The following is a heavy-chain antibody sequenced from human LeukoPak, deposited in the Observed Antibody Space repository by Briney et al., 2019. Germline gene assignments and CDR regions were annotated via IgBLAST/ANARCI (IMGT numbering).Heavy chain of an antibody. J-gene: IGHJ4*02. Sequence: GGSLRLSCAASGFTFSSYGMSWVRQAPGKGLEWVSAISGSGGSTYYADSVKGRFTISRDNSKNTLYLQMNSLRAEDTAVYYCAPLETIAARAEGDYWGQGTLVTVSS. V-gene: IGHV3-23*01. CDR2: ISGSGGST. CDR1: GFTFSSYG. D-gene: IGHD6-25*01. CDR3: APLETIAARAEGDY.